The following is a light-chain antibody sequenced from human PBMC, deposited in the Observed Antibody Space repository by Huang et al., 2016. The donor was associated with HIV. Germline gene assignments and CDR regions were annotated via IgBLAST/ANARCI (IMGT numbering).Light chain of an antibody. CDR1: QSVLYSSNNKNY. CDR3: QQYYSTRT. V-gene: IGKV4-1*01. Sequence: DIVMTQSPDSLAVFLGERATINCKSSQSVLYSSNNKNYLAWYQKKPGQPPKLLIYWASTRASGVPDRVSGSGSGTDFTLTISSLQAEDVAVYYCQQYYSTRTFGQGTKVEIK. CDR2: WAS. J-gene: IGKJ1*01.